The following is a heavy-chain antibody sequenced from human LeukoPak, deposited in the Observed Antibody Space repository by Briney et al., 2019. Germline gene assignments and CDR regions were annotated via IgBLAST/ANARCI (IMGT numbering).Heavy chain of an antibody. Sequence: GGSLRLSCVASGFTVSNKYMSWVRQAPGKGLEWVSVLYNAGSTYYADSVKGRFTISRDNSKNTLYLQMYSLRAEDTAVYYCAKVGGSGSYQNTPFDYWGQGTLVTVSS. CDR2: LYNAGST. V-gene: IGHV3-66*02. CDR1: GFTVSNKY. J-gene: IGHJ4*02. CDR3: AKVGGSGSYQNTPFDY. D-gene: IGHD3-10*01.